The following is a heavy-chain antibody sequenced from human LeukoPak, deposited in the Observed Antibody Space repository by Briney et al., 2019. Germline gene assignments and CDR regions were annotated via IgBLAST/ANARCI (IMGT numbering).Heavy chain of an antibody. Sequence: PGGSLRLSCAASGFTFSSYAMSWVRQAPGKGLEWVSAISGSGGSTYYVDSVKGRFTISRDNSKNTLYLQMNSLRAEDTALYYCARVSRPHYYDSSGYRNYFDYWGQGTLVTVSS. V-gene: IGHV3-23*01. CDR2: ISGSGGST. J-gene: IGHJ4*02. CDR1: GFTFSSYA. CDR3: ARVSRPHYYDSSGYRNYFDY. D-gene: IGHD3-22*01.